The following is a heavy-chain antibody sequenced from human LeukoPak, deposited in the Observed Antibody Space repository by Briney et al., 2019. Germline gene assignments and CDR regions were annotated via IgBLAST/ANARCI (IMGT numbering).Heavy chain of an antibody. D-gene: IGHD3-3*01. CDR2: IKQDGIVE. Sequence: GGSLRLSCAASGFTFSSYWMSWVRQAPGKGLEWVANIKQDGIVEYYVDSVKGRFTISRDNAKNSLYLQINSLRGEDTAVYYCARAPRPYLWSGYCEYWGQGTRVTVSS. CDR1: GFTFSSYW. V-gene: IGHV3-7*01. J-gene: IGHJ4*02. CDR3: ARAPRPYLWSGYCEY.